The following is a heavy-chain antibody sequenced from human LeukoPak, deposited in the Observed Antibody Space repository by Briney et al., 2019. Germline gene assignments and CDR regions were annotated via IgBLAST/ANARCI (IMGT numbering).Heavy chain of an antibody. Sequence: SETLSLTCAVSGYSISSSNWWGWIRQPPGEGLEWIGYIYYSGNTHYNPSLKSRVTMLVDTSKNQFSLKLSSVTAADTAVYYCARKTRVASAFDPWGQGTLVTVSS. CDR3: ARKTRVASAFDP. V-gene: IGHV4-28*01. CDR1: GYSISSSNW. J-gene: IGHJ5*02. D-gene: IGHD3-3*02. CDR2: IYYSGNT.